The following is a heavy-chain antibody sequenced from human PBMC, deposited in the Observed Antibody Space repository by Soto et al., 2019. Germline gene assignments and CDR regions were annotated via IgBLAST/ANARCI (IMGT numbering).Heavy chain of an antibody. CDR2: ISYDESNK. V-gene: IGHV3-30*18. D-gene: IGHD2-15*01. CDR3: AKGNIVVVVAATGLDWFDP. CDR1: GFTFSSYG. J-gene: IGHJ5*02. Sequence: PGGSLRLSCAASGFTFSSYGMHWVRQAPGKGLEWVAVISYDESNKYYADSVKGRFTISRDNSKNTLYLQMNSLRAEDTAVYYCAKGNIVVVVAATGLDWFDPWGQGTLVTSPQ.